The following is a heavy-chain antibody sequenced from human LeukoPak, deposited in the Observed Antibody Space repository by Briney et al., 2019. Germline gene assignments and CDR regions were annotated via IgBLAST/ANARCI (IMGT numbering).Heavy chain of an antibody. V-gene: IGHV1-2*02. CDR1: GYTFTGYY. D-gene: IGHD3-10*01. Sequence: SSVKVSCKASGYTFTGYYMHWVRQAPGQGLEWMGWINPNSGGTNYAQKFQGRVTMTRDTSISTAYMELSRLRSDDTAVYYCARDYGSGTYWYFDLWGRGTLVTVSS. J-gene: IGHJ2*01. CDR3: ARDYGSGTYWYFDL. CDR2: INPNSGGT.